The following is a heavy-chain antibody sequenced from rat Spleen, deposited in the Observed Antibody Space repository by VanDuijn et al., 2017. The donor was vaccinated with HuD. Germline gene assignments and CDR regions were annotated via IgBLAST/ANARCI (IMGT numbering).Heavy chain of an antibody. CDR2: ISAGGGNT. Sequence: EVQLVESGGGLVQPGRSLKLSCAASGFTFNNYYMAWVRQAPTKGLEWVASISAGGGNTYYRDSVKGRFTISRDNAKSTLYLQMESLRSEDTATYYCTTDPNETVDYWGQGVMVTVAS. D-gene: IGHD3-4*01. CDR1: GFTFNNYY. V-gene: IGHV5-27*01. CDR3: TTDPNETVDY. J-gene: IGHJ2*01.